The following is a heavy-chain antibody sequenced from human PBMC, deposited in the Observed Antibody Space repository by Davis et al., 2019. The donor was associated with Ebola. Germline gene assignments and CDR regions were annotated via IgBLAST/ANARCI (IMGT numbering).Heavy chain of an antibody. CDR2: ISYSGST. J-gene: IGHJ4*02. V-gene: IGHV4-31*03. Sequence: SETLSLTCTVSGGSISSGGYYWSWIRQHPGKGLEWIGYISYSGSTYYNPSLKSRVTISIDTSKKEFSLKLRSVTAADTAVYYCARGRSDYYDSRGYYFLGGFYFDYWGQGTLVTVSS. CDR1: GGSISSGGYY. D-gene: IGHD3-22*01. CDR3: ARGRSDYYDSRGYYFLGGFYFDY.